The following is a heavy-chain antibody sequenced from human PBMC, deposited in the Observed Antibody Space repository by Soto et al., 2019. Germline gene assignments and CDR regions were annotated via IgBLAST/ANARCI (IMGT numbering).Heavy chain of an antibody. CDR1: GGSVSSGSYY. V-gene: IGHV4-61*01. CDR3: ARVDYAADY. Sequence: QVQLQESGPGLVKPSETLSLTCTVSGGSVSSGSYYWNWIRQPPGKGLEWIGYIYYTGSTSYNPSPKRRVTISADTSKHQCSLKLSSVTAADTAVYYCARVDYAADYWGQGTLVTVSS. D-gene: IGHD4-17*01. CDR2: IYYTGST. J-gene: IGHJ4*02.